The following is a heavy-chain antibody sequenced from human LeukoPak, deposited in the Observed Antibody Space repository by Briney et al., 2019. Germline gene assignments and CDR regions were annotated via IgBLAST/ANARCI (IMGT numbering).Heavy chain of an antibody. J-gene: IGHJ4*02. V-gene: IGHV4-59*01. CDR2: IYYSGST. D-gene: IGHD3-10*01. Sequence: PSETLSLTCTVSGGSISSYYWSWIRQPPGKGLEWIGYIYYSGSTNYNPSLKSRVTISVDTSKNQFSLKLSSVTAADTAVYYCARESSPPFGYLDYWGQGTLVTVSS. CDR3: ARESSPPFGYLDY. CDR1: GGSISSYY.